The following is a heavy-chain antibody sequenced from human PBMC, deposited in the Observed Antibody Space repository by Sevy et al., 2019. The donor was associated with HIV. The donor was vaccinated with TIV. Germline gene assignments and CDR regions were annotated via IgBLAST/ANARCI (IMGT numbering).Heavy chain of an antibody. V-gene: IGHV1-46*03. J-gene: IGHJ4*02. CDR3: ARAKVPIEAAGKRGGINYFDY. Sequence: ASVKVSCKASGYTFTSYYMHWVRQAPGQGLEWMGIINPSGGSTSYAQKFQGRVTMTRDTSTSTVYMELSSLRSEDTAVYYCARAKVPIEAAGKRGGINYFDYWGQGTLVTVSS. D-gene: IGHD6-13*01. CDR1: GYTFTSYY. CDR2: INPSGGST.